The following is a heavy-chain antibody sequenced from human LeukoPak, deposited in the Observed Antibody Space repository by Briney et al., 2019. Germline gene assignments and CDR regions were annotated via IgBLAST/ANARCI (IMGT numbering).Heavy chain of an antibody. Sequence: GASVKVSCKASGYTFIGCYLHWVRQAPGQGLEWMGWINPNTGDTNYAQNFQGRVTMTRDTSITTAHMELSSLRSDDTAVYYCARDSPAVSGRYNSWGQGALVTVSS. CDR1: GYTFIGCY. D-gene: IGHD6-19*01. CDR3: ARDSPAVSGRYNS. CDR2: INPNTGDT. J-gene: IGHJ4*02. V-gene: IGHV1-2*02.